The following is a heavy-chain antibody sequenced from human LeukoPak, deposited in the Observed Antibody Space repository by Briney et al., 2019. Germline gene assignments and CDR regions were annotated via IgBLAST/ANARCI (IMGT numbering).Heavy chain of an antibody. D-gene: IGHD3-3*01. V-gene: IGHV1-2*02. CDR1: GYTFTGYY. CDR3: AKVMYDFWSGQYYYYMDV. Sequence: ASVKVSCKASGYTFTGYYMHWVRQAPGQGLEWMGWINPNSGGTNYAQKFQGRVTMTRDMSTSTAYMELSSLRSEDTAVYYCAKVMYDFWSGQYYYYMDVWGKGTTVTVSS. CDR2: INPNSGGT. J-gene: IGHJ6*03.